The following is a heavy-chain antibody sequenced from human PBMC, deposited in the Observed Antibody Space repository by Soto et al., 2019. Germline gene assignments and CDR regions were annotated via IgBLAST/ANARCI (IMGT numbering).Heavy chain of an antibody. CDR1: GYPFTGYY. Sequence: QVQLVQSGAEVKKPGASLKVSCKASGYPFTGYYLHRVRQAPGRGLERMGWINPKSGGTNYAQTFQGGVTMTRVTYSSTVYINLSTLRSHDTAADDCARDADLSDYYDAMDAWGQGTTVTVSS. CDR3: ARDADLSDYYDAMDA. J-gene: IGHJ6*02. V-gene: IGHV1-2*02. CDR2: INPKSGGT. D-gene: IGHD3-16*02.